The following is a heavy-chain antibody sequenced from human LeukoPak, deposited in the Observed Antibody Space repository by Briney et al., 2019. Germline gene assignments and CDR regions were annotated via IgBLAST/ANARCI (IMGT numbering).Heavy chain of an antibody. CDR1: GYTFTSYG. J-gene: IGHJ4*02. CDR2: ISAYNGNT. Sequence: ASVKVSCKASGYTFTSYGISWVRQAPGQGLEWMGWISAYNGNTNYAQKLQGRVTMTTDTSTSTACMELRSLRSDDTAVYYRARVKAAAGSFDYWGQGTLVTVSS. CDR3: ARVKAAAGSFDY. D-gene: IGHD6-13*01. V-gene: IGHV1-18*01.